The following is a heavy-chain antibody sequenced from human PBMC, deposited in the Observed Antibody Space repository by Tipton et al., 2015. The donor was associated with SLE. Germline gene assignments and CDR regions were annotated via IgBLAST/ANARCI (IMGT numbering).Heavy chain of an antibody. CDR3: VGWGSSGYYYGFDY. J-gene: IGHJ4*02. V-gene: IGHV4-59*05. CDR1: GDTISDHY. CDR2: IYDTGNT. Sequence: TLSLTCTVSGDTISDHYWSWIRQPPGKGLEWIGSIYDTGNTYYNPSLKSRVTISEDTSRNQFSLKLTSVTAADTAVYYCVGWGSSGYYYGFDYWGQGTLVTVSS. D-gene: IGHD3-22*01.